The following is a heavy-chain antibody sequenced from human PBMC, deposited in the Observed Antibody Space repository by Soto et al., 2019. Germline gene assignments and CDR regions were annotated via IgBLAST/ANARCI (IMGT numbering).Heavy chain of an antibody. CDR3: ARNRNPSSKSHGMDV. J-gene: IGHJ6*02. Sequence: EVQLVESGGGLVEPGGSLRLSCAPSGLTFTTYSMNWVRQAPGKGLEWVSSISSGSDYIYYAESVKGRFTISRDNAKNSLYLQMISLRADDTSVYYCARNRNPSSKSHGMDVWGQGNTVTVS. CDR2: ISSGSDYI. CDR1: GLTFTTYS. D-gene: IGHD6-6*01. V-gene: IGHV3-21*01.